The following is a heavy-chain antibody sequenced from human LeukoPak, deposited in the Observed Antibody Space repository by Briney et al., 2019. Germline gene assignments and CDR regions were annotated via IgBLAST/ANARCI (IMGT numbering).Heavy chain of an antibody. CDR1: GGPISSYY. D-gene: IGHD5-12*01. J-gene: IGHJ6*02. Sequence: SETLSLTCTVSGGPISSYYWSWIRQPPGKGLEWIGYIYYSGSTNYNPSLKSRVTISVDTSKNQFSLKLSSVTAADTAVYYCASLSGYDSNYYYYGMDVWGQGTTVTVSS. V-gene: IGHV4-59*08. CDR2: IYYSGST. CDR3: ASLSGYDSNYYYYGMDV.